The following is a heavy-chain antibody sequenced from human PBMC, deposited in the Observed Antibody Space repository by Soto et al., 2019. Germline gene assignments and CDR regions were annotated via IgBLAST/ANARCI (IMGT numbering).Heavy chain of an antibody. CDR1: RYTLTEVS. V-gene: IGHV1-24*01. J-gene: IGHJ5*02. CDR3: ETEGFWSGRDCFVP. CDR2: FDPEDGET. Sequence: EVCCKVSRYTLTEVSMHCVRQVPGKGLEWMGGFDPEDGETIYAQKFQGRVTMPEDTSPDTAYMELSSRRSEDTYVDYCETEGFWSGRDCFVPWG. D-gene: IGHD3-3*01.